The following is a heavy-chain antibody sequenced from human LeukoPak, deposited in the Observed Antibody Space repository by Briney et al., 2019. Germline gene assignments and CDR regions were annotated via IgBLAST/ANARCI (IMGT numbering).Heavy chain of an antibody. V-gene: IGHV3-33*06. Sequence: GGSLRLSCAASGFTFSHYGMHWVRQAPGKGLEWVAVIWYDGGNKYFADSVRGRFTISRDNSKNTVYLQMNSLRVEDTAVYYCAKGTESGWYAYFDYWGQGTLVTVSS. CDR3: AKGTESGWYAYFDY. J-gene: IGHJ4*02. CDR2: IWYDGGNK. D-gene: IGHD6-19*01. CDR1: GFTFSHYG.